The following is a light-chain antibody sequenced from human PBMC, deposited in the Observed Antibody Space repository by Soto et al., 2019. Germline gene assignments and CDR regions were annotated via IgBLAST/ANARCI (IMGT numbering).Light chain of an antibody. J-gene: IGKJ5*01. CDR2: DAS. CDR1: QDISNY. CDR3: QQYDNRLIT. Sequence: DIPMTQSPSSLSASVGDRVTITCQASQDISNYLNWYQQKPGKAPKLLIYDASNLETGVPSRFSGSGSGTDFTFTISSLQPEDIATYYCQQYDNRLITFGQGTRLEIK. V-gene: IGKV1-33*01.